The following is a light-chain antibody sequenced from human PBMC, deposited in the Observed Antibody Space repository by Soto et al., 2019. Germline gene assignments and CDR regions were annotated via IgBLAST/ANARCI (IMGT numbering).Light chain of an antibody. Sequence: IVMTQSPATLSVSPGERATLSCRASQSVSSNLAWYQQKPGQAPRLLIYGASTRATGIPARFSGSGSGTDFPLTISSLQSEDSAVYYCQQYNNWRTFGQGTKVDIK. CDR2: GAS. V-gene: IGKV3-15*01. J-gene: IGKJ1*01. CDR3: QQYNNWRT. CDR1: QSVSSN.